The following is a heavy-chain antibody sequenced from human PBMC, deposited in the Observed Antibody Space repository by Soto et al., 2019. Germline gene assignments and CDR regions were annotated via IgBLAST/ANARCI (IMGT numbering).Heavy chain of an antibody. CDR3: ARSPGGWLYYFDY. D-gene: IGHD6-19*01. V-gene: IGHV1-3*01. Sequence: GASVKVSCKASGYSFMTYSIHWMRQAPGQRLEWMGWINAGNGNTKYSQKFQGRVTITRDTSASTAYMELSSLRSEDTAVYYCARSPGGWLYYFDYWGQGTLVTVSS. CDR2: INAGNGNT. CDR1: GYSFMTYS. J-gene: IGHJ4*02.